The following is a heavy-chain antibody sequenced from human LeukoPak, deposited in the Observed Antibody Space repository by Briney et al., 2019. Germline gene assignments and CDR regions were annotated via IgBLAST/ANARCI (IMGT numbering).Heavy chain of an antibody. CDR1: GFTFSSYA. V-gene: IGHV3-23*01. D-gene: IGHD1-26*01. Sequence: PGGSLRLSCAASGFTFSSYAMSWVRQAPGKGLEWVSAISGSGGSTYYADSVKGRFTTSRDNSKNTLYLQMNSLRAEDTAVYYCAKVGGIVGAAGAFDIWGQGTMVTVSS. CDR3: AKVGGIVGAAGAFDI. J-gene: IGHJ3*02. CDR2: ISGSGGST.